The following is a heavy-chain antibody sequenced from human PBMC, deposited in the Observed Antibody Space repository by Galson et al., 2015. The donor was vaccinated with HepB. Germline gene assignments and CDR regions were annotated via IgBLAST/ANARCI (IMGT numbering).Heavy chain of an antibody. CDR2: IYPCDPGT. D-gene: IGHD1-1*01. CDR3: ARHSITTGKTGPTLDAPDV. Sequence: QSGAAVTKPGESLTISCKGSGYSFTGYWIGWGRQMPGQGLVWMGIIYPCDPGTRYRPSFQGQVTFSANKSISTAYQQWDSLEAADTGMDYWARHSITTGKTGPTLDAPDVWGQGTVVTVSS. V-gene: IGHV5-51*01. J-gene: IGHJ3*01. CDR1: GYSFTGYW.